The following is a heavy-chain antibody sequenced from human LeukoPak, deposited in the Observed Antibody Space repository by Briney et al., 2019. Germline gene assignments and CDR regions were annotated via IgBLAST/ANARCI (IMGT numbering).Heavy chain of an antibody. J-gene: IGHJ4*02. Sequence: GGSLRLSCAASGFTFDDYAMHWVRQAPGKGLEWVSGISWNSGSIGYADSVKGRFTISRDNAKNSLYLQMNSLRAEDMALYYCAKDTNYDFWSAPFYYWGQGTLVTVSS. CDR2: ISWNSGSI. CDR1: GFTFDDYA. CDR3: AKDTNYDFWSAPFYY. D-gene: IGHD3-3*01. V-gene: IGHV3-9*03.